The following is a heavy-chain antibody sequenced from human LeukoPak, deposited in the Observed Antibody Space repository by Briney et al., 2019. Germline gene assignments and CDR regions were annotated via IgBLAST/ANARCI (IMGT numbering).Heavy chain of an antibody. D-gene: IGHD2-2*01. CDR2: ISSSSSYI. J-gene: IGHJ4*02. Sequence: GGSLRLSCAASGFIFSSYAMSWVRQAPGKGLEWVSSISSSSSYIYYADSVKGRFTISRDNAKNSLYLQMNSLRAEDTAVYYCARDPGKYQLLPDYWGQGTLVTVSP. CDR1: GFIFSSYA. V-gene: IGHV3-21*01. CDR3: ARDPGKYQLLPDY.